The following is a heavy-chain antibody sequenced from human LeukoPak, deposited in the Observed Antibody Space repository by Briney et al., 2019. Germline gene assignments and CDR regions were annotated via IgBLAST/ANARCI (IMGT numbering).Heavy chain of an antibody. CDR3: AKVSYYGSGSPPEDY. Sequence: GSLRLSCAASGFTFSRYAMNWVRQARGKGLEWVSVINLSAGSTYYADSVKGRFTISRDNSKNTLYLQMNSLRAEDTAVYYCAKVSYYGSGSPPEDYWGQGTLVTVSS. CDR2: INLSAGST. D-gene: IGHD3-10*01. V-gene: IGHV3-23*01. CDR1: GFTFSRYA. J-gene: IGHJ4*02.